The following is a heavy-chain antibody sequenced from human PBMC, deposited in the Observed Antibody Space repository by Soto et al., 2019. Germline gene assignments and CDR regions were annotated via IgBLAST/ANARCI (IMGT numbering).Heavy chain of an antibody. V-gene: IGHV5-10-1*01. CDR2: IDPSDSYT. J-gene: IGHJ5*02. Sequence: LKISCKGSGYSFTSYWISWVRQMPGKGLEWMGRIDPSDSYTNYSPSFQGHVTISADKSISTAYLQWSSLKASDTAMYYCARHPAVVAIFRPWGQGTLVTVSS. CDR1: GYSFTSYW. D-gene: IGHD3-9*01. CDR3: ARHPAVVAIFRP.